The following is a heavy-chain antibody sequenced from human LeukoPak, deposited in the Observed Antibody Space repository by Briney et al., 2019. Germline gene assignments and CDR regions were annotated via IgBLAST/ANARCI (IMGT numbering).Heavy chain of an antibody. V-gene: IGHV4-39*01. CDR1: GGSISSSSYY. CDR3: GSIEPLGSGYYHGYFDY. Sequence: SETLSLTCTVSGGSISSSSYYWGWIRQPPGKGLEWIGSIFYSGSTYYNPSLKSRVTISVDTSKNQFSLKLSSVTAADTAVYYCGSIEPLGSGYYHGYFDYWGQGTLVTVSS. D-gene: IGHD3-22*01. CDR2: IFYSGST. J-gene: IGHJ4*02.